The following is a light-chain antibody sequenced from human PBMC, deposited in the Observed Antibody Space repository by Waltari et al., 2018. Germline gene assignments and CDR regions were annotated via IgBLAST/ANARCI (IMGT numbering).Light chain of an antibody. CDR3: SSYTKSTTQV. V-gene: IGLV2-14*01. CDR2: EVS. J-gene: IGLJ1*01. Sequence: QSALTQPASVSGSPGQSLTISCTGTNSDIGRYTFVSWYQQHPNKVPKLVLYEVSNRPSGVSNSFSGSKSGNTAFLTISGLQAEDEAEYYCSSYTKSTTQVFGTGTKVTVL. CDR1: NSDIGRYTF.